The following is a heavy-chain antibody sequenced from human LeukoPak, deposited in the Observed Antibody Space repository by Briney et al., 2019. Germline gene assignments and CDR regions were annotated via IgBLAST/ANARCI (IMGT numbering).Heavy chain of an antibody. J-gene: IGHJ4*02. Sequence: ASVKVSCKASGYTFTSYYMHWVRQAPGQGLEWMGIINPSGGSTSCAQKFQGRVTMTRDTSTSTVYMELSSLRSEDTAVYYCAREWGLESSGYYYAYWGQGTLVTVSS. V-gene: IGHV1-46*01. CDR3: AREWGLESSGYYYAY. D-gene: IGHD3-22*01. CDR2: INPSGGST. CDR1: GYTFTSYY.